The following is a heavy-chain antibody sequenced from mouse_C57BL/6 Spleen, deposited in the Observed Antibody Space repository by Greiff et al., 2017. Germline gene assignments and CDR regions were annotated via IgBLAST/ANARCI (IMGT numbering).Heavy chain of an antibody. CDR1: GFTFSSYA. J-gene: IGHJ1*03. D-gene: IGHD1-1*01. V-gene: IGHV5-9-1*02. CDR3: TRDHYYGSSGGYFEV. CDR2: ISSGGDYI. Sequence: EVKLVESGEGLVKPGGSLKLSCAASGFTFSSYAMSWVRQTPEKRLEWVAYISSGGDYIYYADTVKGRFTISRDNARNTLYLQMSSLKSEDTAMYYCTRDHYYGSSGGYFEVWGTGTTVTVSS.